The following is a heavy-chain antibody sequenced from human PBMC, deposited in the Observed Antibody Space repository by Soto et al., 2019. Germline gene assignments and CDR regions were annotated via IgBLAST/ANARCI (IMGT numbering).Heavy chain of an antibody. CDR3: AKKPTVTTVY. CDR2: ISGSGGST. Sequence: GGSLRLSCVTSGFTFSRNTMNWVRQAPGKGLEWVSAISGSGGSTYYADSVKGRFTISRDNSKNTLYLQMNSLRAEDTAVYYCAKKPTVTTVYWGQGTLVT. J-gene: IGHJ4*02. D-gene: IGHD4-17*01. V-gene: IGHV3-23*01. CDR1: GFTFSRNT.